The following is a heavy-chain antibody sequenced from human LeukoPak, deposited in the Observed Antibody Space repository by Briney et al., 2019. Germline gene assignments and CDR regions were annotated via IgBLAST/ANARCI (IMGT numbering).Heavy chain of an antibody. D-gene: IGHD1-26*01. CDR1: GFTLSNYW. J-gene: IGHJ4*02. Sequence: QPGGSQRLSCAASGFTLSNYWMSWVRQAPGKCLEWVANIKQDGGEKYYVDSVKGRFTISRDNAYNSLHLQMSSLRADDTAVYYCARQGSTWWDPFDFWGQGTLVTVSS. CDR2: IKQDGGEK. CDR3: ARQGSTWWDPFDF. V-gene: IGHV3-7*03.